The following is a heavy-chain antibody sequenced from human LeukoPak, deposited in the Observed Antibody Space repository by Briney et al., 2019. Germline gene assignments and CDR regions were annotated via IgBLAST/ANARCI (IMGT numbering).Heavy chain of an antibody. Sequence: VASVKVSCKASGYTFTGYYMHWVRQAPGQGLEWMGWINPNSGGTNYAQKFQGWVTMTRDTSISTAYMELSRLRSDDTAVYYCARDGAAGPIYYYYGMDVWGQGTTVTVSS. V-gene: IGHV1-2*04. CDR2: INPNSGGT. J-gene: IGHJ6*02. D-gene: IGHD6-13*01. CDR1: GYTFTGYY. CDR3: ARDGAAGPIYYYYGMDV.